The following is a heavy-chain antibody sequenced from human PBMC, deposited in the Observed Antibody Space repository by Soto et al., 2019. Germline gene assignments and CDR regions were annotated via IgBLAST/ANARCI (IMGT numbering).Heavy chain of an antibody. Sequence: QVQLVQSGAEVKKPGSSVRVSCKASGGTFSRYTISLVRQAPGQGLEWMGGIIPIIGTANYAQKFQGRVSISADEFTTTVYMEMSSLRSEDTAFYYCAREGGLRPWGLGTLVTVSS. CDR2: IIPIIGTA. V-gene: IGHV1-69*01. D-gene: IGHD1-26*01. CDR3: AREGGLRP. J-gene: IGHJ5*02. CDR1: GGTFSRYT.